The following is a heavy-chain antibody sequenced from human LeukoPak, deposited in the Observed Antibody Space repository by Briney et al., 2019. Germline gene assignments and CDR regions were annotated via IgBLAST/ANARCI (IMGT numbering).Heavy chain of an antibody. CDR3: ARVPPEEYYYCYMDV. V-gene: IGHV1-69*01. CDR2: IIPIFGTA. J-gene: IGHJ6*03. Sequence: ASVKVSCKASGGTFSSYAISWVRQAPGQGLEWMGGIIPIFGTANYAQKFQGRVTITADESTSTAYMELSSLRSEDTAVYYCARVPPEEYYYCYMDVWGKGTTVTVSS. CDR1: GGTFSSYA.